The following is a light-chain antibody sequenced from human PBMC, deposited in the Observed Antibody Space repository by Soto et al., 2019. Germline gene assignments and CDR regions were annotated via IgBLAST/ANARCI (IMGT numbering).Light chain of an antibody. Sequence: PEAPSFISPYRGESVKITCRASQVISTSLAWYQVKPGKAPKLLIYAASTLESGVPSRFSATVSGTEFSLTITSLQPEDFAAYYCQERSDSSITFGQGTRLEIK. CDR1: QVISTS. CDR2: AAS. J-gene: IGKJ5*01. CDR3: QERSDSSIT. V-gene: IGKV1-9*01.